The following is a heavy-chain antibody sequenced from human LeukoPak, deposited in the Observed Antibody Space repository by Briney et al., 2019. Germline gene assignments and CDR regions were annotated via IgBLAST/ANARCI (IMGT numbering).Heavy chain of an antibody. D-gene: IGHD4-23*01. CDR3: ARTSYGGKKFLDY. J-gene: IGHJ4*02. V-gene: IGHV1-2*02. CDR1: GYTFSGYY. Sequence: VASVKVSCKGSGYTFSGYYMHWVRQAPGQGLEWMGWINPNSGGTNYAQKFQGRVTMTRDTSISTAFMELSRLRSDDTAVYYCARTSYGGKKFLDYWGQGTLVTVSS. CDR2: INPNSGGT.